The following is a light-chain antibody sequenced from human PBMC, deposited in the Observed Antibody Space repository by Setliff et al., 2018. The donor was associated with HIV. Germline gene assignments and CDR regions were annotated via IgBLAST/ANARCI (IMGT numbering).Light chain of an antibody. CDR1: SSDVGVNNF. Sequence: QSVLTQPASVSGSPGQSVTISCTGSSSDVGVNNFVSWYQQHPGKAPKVVIYAVNTRPSGVSNRFSGSKSGNTASLTISGLQTEDEADYYCCSYAGSSTFIFGGGTKVTVL. V-gene: IGLV2-23*02. J-gene: IGLJ2*01. CDR3: CSYAGSSTFI. CDR2: AVN.